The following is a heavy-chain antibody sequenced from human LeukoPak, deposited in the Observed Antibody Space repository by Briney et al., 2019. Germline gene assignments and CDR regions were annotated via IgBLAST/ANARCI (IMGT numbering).Heavy chain of an antibody. CDR2: IIPVLGIA. Sequence: ASVKVSCRASGGTFSNYAISWVRQAPGQGLEWVGRIIPVLGIASYAQKFQGRVTITADESTSTAYMELSSLRSEDTAAFYCARFLEFNWFDPWGQGTLVTVSS. J-gene: IGHJ5*02. CDR1: GGTFSNYA. D-gene: IGHD3-3*01. V-gene: IGHV1-69*04. CDR3: ARFLEFNWFDP.